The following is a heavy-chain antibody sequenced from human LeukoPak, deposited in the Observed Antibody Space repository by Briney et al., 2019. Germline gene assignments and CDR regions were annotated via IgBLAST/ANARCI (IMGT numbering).Heavy chain of an antibody. V-gene: IGHV3-21*04. J-gene: IGHJ3*02. D-gene: IGHD3-22*01. CDR3: AKDLYRAVFITTSYAFDI. CDR2: ISSSGSYI. CDR1: GFTFDDYG. Sequence: GGSLRLSCAASGFTFDDYGMNWVRQPPGKGLEWVSSISSSGSYIYYADSVKGRFTISRDNAKNSLYLHMNSLRAEDTALYYCAKDLYRAVFITTSYAFDIWGQGTMVTVSS.